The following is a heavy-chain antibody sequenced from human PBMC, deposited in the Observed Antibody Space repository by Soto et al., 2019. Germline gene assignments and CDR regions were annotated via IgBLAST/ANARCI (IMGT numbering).Heavy chain of an antibody. CDR1: GGSISSGDYY. V-gene: IGHV4-30-4*01. CDR3: VRSPGGRVMDV. J-gene: IGHJ6*02. CDR2: IYYSGST. Sequence: SETLSLTCTVSGGSISSGDYYWSWIRQPPGKGLEWIGYIYYSGSTYYNPSLKSRVTTSIDTSKNQLSLRLSSVTAADTAVYYCVRSPGGRVMDVWGQGTTVTVS. D-gene: IGHD3-16*01.